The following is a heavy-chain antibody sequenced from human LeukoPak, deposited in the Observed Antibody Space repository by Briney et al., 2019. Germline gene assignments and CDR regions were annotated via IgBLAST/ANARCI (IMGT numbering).Heavy chain of an antibody. Sequence: SETLSLTCAVSGGSISSSNWWSWVRQPPGKGLEWIGEIYHSGSTNYNPSLKSRVTISVDTSKNQFSLKLSSVTAADTAVYYCARDHHRSAYYGSGSYPPYWYFDLWGRGTLVTVSS. CDR2: IYHSGST. V-gene: IGHV4-4*02. CDR3: ARDHHRSAYYGSGSYPPYWYFDL. CDR1: GGSISSSNW. J-gene: IGHJ2*01. D-gene: IGHD3-10*01.